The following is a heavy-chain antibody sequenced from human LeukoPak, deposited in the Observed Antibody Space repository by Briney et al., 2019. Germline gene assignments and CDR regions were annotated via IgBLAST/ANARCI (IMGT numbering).Heavy chain of an antibody. CDR2: ISYDGSNK. CDR1: GFTFSSYG. Sequence: GRSLRLSCAASGFTFSSYGMHWVRQAPGKGLEGVAVISYDGSNKYYADSVKGRFTISRDNSKNTLYLQMNSLRAEDTAVYYCAKGPAAALYPYYFDYWGQETLVTVSS. J-gene: IGHJ4*02. V-gene: IGHV3-30*18. CDR3: AKGPAAALYPYYFDY. D-gene: IGHD6-13*01.